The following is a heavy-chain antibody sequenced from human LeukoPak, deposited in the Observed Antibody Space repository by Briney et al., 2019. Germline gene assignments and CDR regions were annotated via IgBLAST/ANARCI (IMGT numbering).Heavy chain of an antibody. V-gene: IGHV1-69*13. D-gene: IGHD3-22*01. J-gene: IGHJ4*02. Sequence: GASVKVSCKASGGTFSSYAISWVRQAPGQGLEWMGGIVPIFGTANYAQKFQGRVTITADESTSTAYMELSSLRSEDTAVYYCARAPGIVVPNSDYWGQGTLVTVSS. CDR1: GGTFSSYA. CDR2: IVPIFGTA. CDR3: ARAPGIVVPNSDY.